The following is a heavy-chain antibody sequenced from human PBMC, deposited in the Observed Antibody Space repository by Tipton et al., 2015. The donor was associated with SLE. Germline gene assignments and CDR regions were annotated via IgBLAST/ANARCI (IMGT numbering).Heavy chain of an antibody. J-gene: IGHJ4*02. CDR3: ARGKGTYCSGGSCYGN. CDR1: GGSISSYY. CDR2: IYYSGSP. Sequence: LSLTCTVSGGSISSYYWSWIRQPPGKGLEWIGYIYYSGSPNYTPSLKSRVTISVDTSKNQFSLKLSSVTAADTAVYYCARGKGTYCSGGSCYGNWGQGTLVTVSS. V-gene: IGHV4-59*08. D-gene: IGHD2-15*01.